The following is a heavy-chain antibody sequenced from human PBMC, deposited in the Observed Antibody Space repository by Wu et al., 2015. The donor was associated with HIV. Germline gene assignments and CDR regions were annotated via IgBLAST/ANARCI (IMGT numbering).Heavy chain of an antibody. CDR2: IIPFFGIT. V-gene: IGHV1-69*05. CDR3: ATTFRDQLLSHGRTTGGLLAFDI. CDR1: GGTFSSNA. Sequence: QVQLVQSGAELKTPGSSVKVSCKGSGGTFSSNAISWVRQAPGQGLEWMGGIIPFFGITNYARKFQGRVTITMDDSTSTAYMQLNSLTSDDTAVFYCATTFRDQLLSHGRTTGGLLAFDIWGQGTVVTVSS. D-gene: IGHD1-1*01. J-gene: IGHJ3*02.